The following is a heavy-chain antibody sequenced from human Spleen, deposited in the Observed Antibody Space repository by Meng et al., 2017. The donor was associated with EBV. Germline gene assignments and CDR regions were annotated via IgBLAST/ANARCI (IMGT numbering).Heavy chain of an antibody. CDR1: GGSISTGGYF. CDR3: ARGSWGGYFNYFDP. J-gene: IGHJ5*02. CDR2: IYYSGDT. Sequence: QGPLQESAPPLVRPLHPRSLPCAVPGGSISTGGYFWSWIRQPPGKGLEWIGYIYYSGDTYYSPSLKSRLTVSVDRSKNQFSLKLTSVTAADTAVYYCARGSWGGYFNYFDPWGQGTLVTVSS. V-gene: IGHV4-30-4*01. D-gene: IGHD3-3*01.